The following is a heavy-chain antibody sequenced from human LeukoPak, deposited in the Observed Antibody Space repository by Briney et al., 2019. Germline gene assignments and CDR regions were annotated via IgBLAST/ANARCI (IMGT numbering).Heavy chain of an antibody. D-gene: IGHD2-2*01. CDR2: IKSKTDGGTT. J-gene: IGHJ6*02. CDR3: TTRPLGYCSSTSCYRYYYYYGMDV. CDR1: GFTFSSYR. V-gene: IGHV3-15*01. Sequence: AGGSLRLSCAASGFTFSSYRMTWVRQAPGKGLEWVGRIKSKTDGGTTDYAAPVKGRFTISRDDSKNTLYLQMNSLKTEDTAVYYCTTRPLGYCSSTSCYRYYYYYGMDVWGQGTTVTVSS.